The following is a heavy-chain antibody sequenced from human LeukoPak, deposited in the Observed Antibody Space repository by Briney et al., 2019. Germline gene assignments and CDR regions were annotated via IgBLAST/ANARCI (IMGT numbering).Heavy chain of an antibody. V-gene: IGHV4-61*01. CDR2: IYYSGST. Sequence: PSGTLSLTCTVSGGSFSSGSYYWSWIRQPPGKGLEWIGYIYYSGSTNYNPSLKSRVTISVDTSKNQFSLKLSSVTAADTAVYYCARDGGDGYSPDYWGQGTLVTVSS. D-gene: IGHD5-24*01. J-gene: IGHJ4*02. CDR3: ARDGGDGYSPDY. CDR1: GGSFSSGSYY.